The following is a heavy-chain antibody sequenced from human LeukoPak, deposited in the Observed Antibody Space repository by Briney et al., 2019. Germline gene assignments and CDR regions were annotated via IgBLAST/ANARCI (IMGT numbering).Heavy chain of an antibody. Sequence: GGSLRLSCAASGFTFSSYEMNWVRQAPGKGLEWVSYISSSGSTIYYADSVKGRFTISRDNAKNSLYLQMNSLRAEDTAVYYCAKFWYYDILTGYYPHAFDIWGQGTMVTVSS. J-gene: IGHJ3*02. CDR3: AKFWYYDILTGYYPHAFDI. CDR1: GFTFSSYE. D-gene: IGHD3-9*01. CDR2: ISSSGSTI. V-gene: IGHV3-48*03.